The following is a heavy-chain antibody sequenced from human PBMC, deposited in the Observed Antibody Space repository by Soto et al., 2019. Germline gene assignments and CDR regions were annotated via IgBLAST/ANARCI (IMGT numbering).Heavy chain of an antibody. CDR2: IYYRGNA. Sequence: PSETLSLTCSVSDDSINSDKYYWGWIRQPPGKGLEWIGSIYYRGNAYYNPSLQTRVTISLDKSKSQFSLKLNSVTAADTAVYYCARDTKEYYYDSSGYYLGYYYYGMDVWGQGTTVTVSS. D-gene: IGHD3-22*01. CDR3: ARDTKEYYYDSSGYYLGYYYYGMDV. J-gene: IGHJ6*02. CDR1: DDSINSDKYY. V-gene: IGHV4-39*07.